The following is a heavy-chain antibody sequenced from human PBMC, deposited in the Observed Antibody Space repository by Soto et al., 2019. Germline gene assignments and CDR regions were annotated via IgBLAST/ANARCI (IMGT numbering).Heavy chain of an antibody. CDR3: ARDRAALEYSSSSDY. Sequence: GGSLRLSCAASGFTFSSYSMNWVRQAPGKGLEWVSSISSSSSYIYYADSVKGRFTISRDNAKNSLYLQMNSLRAEDTAVYYCARDRAALEYSSSSDYWGQGTLVTVSS. CDR1: GFTFSSYS. J-gene: IGHJ4*02. D-gene: IGHD6-6*01. V-gene: IGHV3-21*01. CDR2: ISSSSSYI.